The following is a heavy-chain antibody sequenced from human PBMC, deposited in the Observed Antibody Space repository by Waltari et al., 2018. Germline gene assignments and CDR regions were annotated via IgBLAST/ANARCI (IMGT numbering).Heavy chain of an antibody. J-gene: IGHJ5*02. CDR2: IYYSGGT. D-gene: IGHD2-21*02. CDR3: ARRHDFFWFDP. CDR1: GGSITSTSYY. V-gene: IGHV4-39*01. Sequence: QLQLQESGPGLVKPSETLSLTCTVSGGSITSTSYYWGWIRQPPGKGLEWIGSIYYSGGTYYNPSLKSRVTISIDTFKTQFSLKLSSVTAADTAVYYCARRHDFFWFDPWGQGTLVTVSS.